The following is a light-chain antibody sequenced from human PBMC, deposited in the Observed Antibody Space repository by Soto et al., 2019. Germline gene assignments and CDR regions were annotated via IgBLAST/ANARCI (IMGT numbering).Light chain of an antibody. J-gene: IGKJ5*01. CDR2: DAS. CDR3: QQRSNWPPFT. Sequence: IVMTQSPATLSVSPGERVTLSCTASQSVSSHVAWYQQKPGQAPRLLIYDASNRATDIPARFSGSGSGTDFTLTISSLEPEDFAVYYCQQRSNWPPFTFGQGTRLEIK. CDR1: QSVSSH. V-gene: IGKV3-11*01.